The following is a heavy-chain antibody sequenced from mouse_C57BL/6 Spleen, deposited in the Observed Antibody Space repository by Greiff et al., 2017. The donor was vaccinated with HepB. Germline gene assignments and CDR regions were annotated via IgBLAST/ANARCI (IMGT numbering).Heavy chain of an antibody. Sequence: DVHLVESGGGLVKPGGSLKLSCAASGFTFSSYAMSWVRQTPEKRLEWVATISDGGSYTYYPDNVKGRFTISRDNAKNNLYLQMSHLKSEDTAMYYCARDGYYGYDGAWFAYWGQGTLVTVSA. CDR1: GFTFSSYA. D-gene: IGHD2-2*01. CDR2: ISDGGSYT. CDR3: ARDGYYGYDGAWFAY. V-gene: IGHV5-4*01. J-gene: IGHJ3*01.